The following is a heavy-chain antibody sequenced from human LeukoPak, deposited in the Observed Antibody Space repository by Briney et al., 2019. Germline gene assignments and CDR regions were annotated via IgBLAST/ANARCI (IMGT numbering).Heavy chain of an antibody. CDR1: GGSISSSSYY. J-gene: IGHJ4*02. CDR2: IYYSGST. V-gene: IGHV4-39*01. D-gene: IGHD2-8*01. CDR3: ARRYCTNGVCYKIDY. Sequence: TSETLSLTCTVSGGSISSSSYYWGWIRQPPGKGLEWIGSIYYSGSTYYNPSLKSRVTISVDTSKNQFSLKLSSVTAADTAVYYCARRYCTNGVCYKIDYWGQGTLVTVSS.